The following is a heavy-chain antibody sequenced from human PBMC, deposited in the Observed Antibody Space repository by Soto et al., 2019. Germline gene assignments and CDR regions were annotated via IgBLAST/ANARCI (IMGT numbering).Heavy chain of an antibody. CDR2: ISYSGTA. Sequence: QVQLQESGPGLVKTSETLSLTCTVSGGSVSSGPYHWNWVRQPPGKGLERIGNISYSGTANYNPSLRGRVIMATDTSMNQFSLRLTSVTAADTAVYYCMRSHGAYWGQGALVTVS. CDR1: GGSVSSGPYH. CDR3: MRSHGAY. J-gene: IGHJ4*02. V-gene: IGHV4-61*01. D-gene: IGHD2-8*01.